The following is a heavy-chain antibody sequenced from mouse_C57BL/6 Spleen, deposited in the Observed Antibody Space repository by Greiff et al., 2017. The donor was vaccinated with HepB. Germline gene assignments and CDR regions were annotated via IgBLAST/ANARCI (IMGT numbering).Heavy chain of an antibody. CDR2: IYPGNSDT. Sequence: VQLQQSGTVLARPGASVKMSCKTSGYTFTSYWMHWVKQRPGQGLEWIGAIYPGNSDTSYNQKFKGKAKLTAVTSASTAYMELSSLTNEDSAVYYCTRNLYYDYPWFAYWGQGTLVTVSA. V-gene: IGHV1-5*01. CDR1: GYTFTSYW. CDR3: TRNLYYDYPWFAY. J-gene: IGHJ3*01. D-gene: IGHD2-4*01.